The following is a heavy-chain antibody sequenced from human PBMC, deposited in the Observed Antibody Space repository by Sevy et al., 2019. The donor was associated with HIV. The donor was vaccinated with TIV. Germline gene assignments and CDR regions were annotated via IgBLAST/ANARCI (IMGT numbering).Heavy chain of an antibody. V-gene: IGHV3-48*02. J-gene: IGHJ1*01. D-gene: IGHD3-22*01. CDR1: GFTFSSYS. Sequence: GGSLRLSCAASGFTFSSYSMNWVRQAPGKGLEWFSYISSSSSTIYYADSVKGRFTISRDNAKNSLYLQMNSLRDEDTAVYYCARDGVKNYYDSSGYYRAEYFQHWGQGTLVTVSS. CDR2: ISSSSSTI. CDR3: ARDGVKNYYDSSGYYRAEYFQH.